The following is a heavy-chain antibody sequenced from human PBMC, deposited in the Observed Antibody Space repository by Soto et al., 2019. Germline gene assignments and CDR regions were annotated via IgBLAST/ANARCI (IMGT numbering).Heavy chain of an antibody. CDR3: ARSHDYGDYDGRGWFDP. J-gene: IGHJ5*02. D-gene: IGHD4-17*01. Sequence: ASVKVSCKASGYTFTSYGISWVRQAPGQGLEWMGWISAYNGNTNYAQKLQGRVTMTTDTSTSTAYMELRSLRSDDTAVYYCARSHDYGDYDGRGWFDPWGQGTLVTVSS. CDR2: ISAYNGNT. CDR1: GYTFTSYG. V-gene: IGHV1-18*01.